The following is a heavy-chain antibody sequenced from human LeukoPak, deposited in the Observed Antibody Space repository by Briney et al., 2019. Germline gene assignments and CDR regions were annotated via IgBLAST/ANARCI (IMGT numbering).Heavy chain of an antibody. CDR2: MNPNSGNT. CDR3: AKNVRDTGTFDY. D-gene: IGHD5-18*01. J-gene: IGHJ4*02. CDR1: GYTFTSYY. Sequence: ASVKVSCTASGYTFTSYYMHWVRQATGQGLEWMGWMNPNSGNTGYAQRFQGRVTMTRDTSISTAYMELNSLTSEDTAVYYCAKNVRDTGTFDYWGQGTLVTVSS. V-gene: IGHV1-8*02.